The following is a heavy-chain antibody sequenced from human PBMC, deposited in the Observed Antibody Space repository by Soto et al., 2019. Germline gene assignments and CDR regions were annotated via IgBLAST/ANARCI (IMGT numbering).Heavy chain of an antibody. Sequence: SETLSLTCTVSGGSISSGGYYWSWIRQHPGKGLEWIGYIYYSGSTYYNPSLKSRVTISVDTSKNQFSLKLSSVTAADTAVYYCAREPQRGYCSSTSCYIWGQGTLVTVS. CDR1: GGSISSGGYY. V-gene: IGHV4-31*03. CDR3: AREPQRGYCSSTSCYI. D-gene: IGHD2-2*02. J-gene: IGHJ4*02. CDR2: IYYSGST.